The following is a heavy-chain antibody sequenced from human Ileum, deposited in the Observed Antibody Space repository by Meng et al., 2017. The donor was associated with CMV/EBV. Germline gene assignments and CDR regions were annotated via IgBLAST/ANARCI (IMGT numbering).Heavy chain of an antibody. V-gene: IGHV3-23*01. CDR2: SGSRDDT. D-gene: IGHD2-8*02. Sequence: GESLKISCAASGFTFSDYAMSWVRQPPGMGLEWVSTSGSRDDTYYADSVKGRFTVSRDNSKNTMYLQMNGLRAEDTAVYYCAELVPPATSEVFDPWGQGTLVTVSS. CDR3: AELVPPATSEVFDP. J-gene: IGHJ5*02. CDR1: GFTFSDYA.